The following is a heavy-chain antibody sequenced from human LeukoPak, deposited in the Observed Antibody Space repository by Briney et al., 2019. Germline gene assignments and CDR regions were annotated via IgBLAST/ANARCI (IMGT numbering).Heavy chain of an antibody. V-gene: IGHV4-34*01. CDR1: GGSFSGYY. CDR2: VNHSGST. D-gene: IGHD4-17*01. J-gene: IGHJ2*01. Sequence: SETLSLTCAVYGGSFSGYYWSWIRQPPGQGLEGTGEVNHSGSTNYNPSLKTRVTISVDTSKNQFSVQLGSVPAADPAVYYCARESTVTRHLDLWRRGPRVPVSS. CDR3: ARESTVTRHLDL.